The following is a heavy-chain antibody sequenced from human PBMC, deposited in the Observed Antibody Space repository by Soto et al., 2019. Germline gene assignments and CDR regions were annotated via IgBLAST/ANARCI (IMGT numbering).Heavy chain of an antibody. Sequence: ASVKVSCKASGYTFTSYGISWVRQAPGQGLEWMGWISAYNGNTNYAQKLKGRVTMTTDTSTSTAYMELRSLRSDDTAVYYCARVARSDKAHYYYYYYYMDFWGKGTTVTVSS. CDR3: ARVARSDKAHYYYYYYYMDF. CDR2: ISAYNGNT. CDR1: GYTFTSYG. V-gene: IGHV1-18*01. J-gene: IGHJ6*03. D-gene: IGHD6-6*01.